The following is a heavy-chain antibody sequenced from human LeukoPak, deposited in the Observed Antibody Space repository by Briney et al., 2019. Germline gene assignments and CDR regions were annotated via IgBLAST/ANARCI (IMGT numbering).Heavy chain of an antibody. CDR1: GFTFSTYA. J-gene: IGHJ4*02. CDR2: ISSSGGTT. V-gene: IGHV3-23*01. Sequence: GGSLRLSCAASGFTFSTYAVNGVRQAPGKGLEWVSAISSSGGTTYYAGSVKGRFSISRDNSKNTLYLRMNSLRAEDTAIYYCAKDRNAWPTNFDSWGQGTLVTVS. D-gene: IGHD5-24*01. CDR3: AKDRNAWPTNFDS.